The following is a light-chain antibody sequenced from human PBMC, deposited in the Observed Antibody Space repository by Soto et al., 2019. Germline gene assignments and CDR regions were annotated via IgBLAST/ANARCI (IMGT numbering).Light chain of an antibody. CDR1: QSVASNY. Sequence: EIVLTQFPGTLSLSPGERATLSCRASQSVASNYLAWYQQRPGQAPRVLIFGASSRATGIPDKFSGSGSGTDFTLIISRVEPEDYAVYYCQQSDSSPWTFGQGTKVDIK. CDR3: QQSDSSPWT. CDR2: GAS. J-gene: IGKJ1*01. V-gene: IGKV3-20*01.